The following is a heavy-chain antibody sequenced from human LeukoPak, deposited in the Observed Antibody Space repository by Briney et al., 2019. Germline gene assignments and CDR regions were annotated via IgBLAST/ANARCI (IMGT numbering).Heavy chain of an antibody. D-gene: IGHD3-3*01. CDR1: GLAFTTYS. CDR2: IDGSSTYI. CDR3: TKTPLSGYYFDL. V-gene: IGHV3-21*01. Sequence: GGSLRLSCVASGLAFTTYSMNWVRQAPGQGLEWVASIDGSSTYIFYADSLKGRFTITRDNAKNSLYLQMDSLRADDTALYYCTKTPLSGYYFDLWGQGTMVTVSS. J-gene: IGHJ4*02.